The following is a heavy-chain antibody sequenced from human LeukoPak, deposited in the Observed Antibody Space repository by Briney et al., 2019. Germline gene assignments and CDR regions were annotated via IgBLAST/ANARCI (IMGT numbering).Heavy chain of an antibody. D-gene: IGHD2-2*01. Sequence: PGGSLRLSCAASGFNFRSYSMNWVRQAPGKGLEWVSYISSSTINIYYADSVKGRFTISRDNSKNTLYLQMNSLRAEDTAVYYCARASSHCSSTSCYIGYWGQGTLVTVSS. V-gene: IGHV3-48*01. CDR1: GFNFRSYS. J-gene: IGHJ4*02. CDR2: ISSSTINI. CDR3: ARASSHCSSTSCYIGY.